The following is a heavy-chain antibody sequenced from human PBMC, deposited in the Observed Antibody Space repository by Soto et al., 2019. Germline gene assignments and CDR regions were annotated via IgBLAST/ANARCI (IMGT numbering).Heavy chain of an antibody. V-gene: IGHV3-23*01. Sequence: EVQLLESGGGLVQPGGSLRLSCAASGFTFSNYAMKWVRQAPGTGLEWVSVIGSGGDGIHYADCVEGRFTISRDNSKNTVNLQMNSLRAEDTAIYYCATYGQHLMDYWGQGTLVTVSS. CDR2: IGSGGDGI. CDR3: ATYGQHLMDY. J-gene: IGHJ4*02. CDR1: GFTFSNYA. D-gene: IGHD4-17*01.